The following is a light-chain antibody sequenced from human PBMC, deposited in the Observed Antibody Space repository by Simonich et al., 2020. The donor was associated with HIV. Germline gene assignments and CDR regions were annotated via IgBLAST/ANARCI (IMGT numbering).Light chain of an antibody. CDR2: AAS. CDR1: QSISSY. Sequence: DIQMTQSPSSLSASVGDRVTITCRASQSISSYLNWYQQKPGKAPKLLIYAASSLQSGGPSRFSGSGSGTDFTLTISSLQAEDVAIYYCQQYYSTPPTFGQGTKVEIK. V-gene: IGKV1-39*01. CDR3: QQYYSTPPT. J-gene: IGKJ1*01.